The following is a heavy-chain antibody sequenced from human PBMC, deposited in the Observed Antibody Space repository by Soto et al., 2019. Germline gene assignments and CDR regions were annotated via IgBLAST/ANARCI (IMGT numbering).Heavy chain of an antibody. CDR1: GYTFTSYA. CDR3: ARSVVRGVIINYYYGMDV. Sequence: ASVKVSCKASGYTFTSYAMHWVRQAPGQRLEWMGWINAGNGNTKYSQKFQGRVTITRDTSASTAYMELSSLRSEDTAVYYCARSVVRGVIINYYYGMDVWGQGTTVTVYS. V-gene: IGHV1-3*01. J-gene: IGHJ6*02. D-gene: IGHD3-10*01. CDR2: INAGNGNT.